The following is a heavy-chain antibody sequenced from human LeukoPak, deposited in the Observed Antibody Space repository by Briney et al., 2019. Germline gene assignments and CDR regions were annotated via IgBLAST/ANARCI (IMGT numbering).Heavy chain of an antibody. D-gene: IGHD3-10*01. CDR3: ARRYGSGSQYNWFDP. Sequence: GAPVKVSCKASGYTFTSYGISWVRQAPGQGLEWMGWISAYNGNTNYAQKLQGRVTMTTDTSTSTAYMELRSLRSDDTAVYYCARRYGSGSQYNWFDPWGQGTLVTVSS. V-gene: IGHV1-18*01. CDR1: GYTFTSYG. J-gene: IGHJ5*02. CDR2: ISAYNGNT.